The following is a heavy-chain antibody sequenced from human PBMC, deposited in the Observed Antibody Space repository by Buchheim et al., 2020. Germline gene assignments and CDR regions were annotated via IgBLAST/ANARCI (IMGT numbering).Heavy chain of an antibody. D-gene: IGHD3-9*01. CDR2: INSDGSST. J-gene: IGHJ3*02. CDR3: ARWYYDILTGYYQDGFDI. CDR1: GFAFSSYW. Sequence: EVQLVESGGGLVQPGGSLRLSCAASGFAFSSYWMHWVRQAPGKGLVWVSRINSDGSSTSYADSVKGRFTISRDNAKNTLYLQMNSLRAEDTAVYYCARWYYDILTGYYQDGFDIWGQGT. V-gene: IGHV3-74*01.